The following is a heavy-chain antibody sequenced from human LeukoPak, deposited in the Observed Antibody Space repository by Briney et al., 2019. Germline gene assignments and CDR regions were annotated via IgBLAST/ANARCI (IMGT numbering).Heavy chain of an antibody. J-gene: IGHJ5*02. V-gene: IGHV4-59*12. D-gene: IGHD6-25*01. Sequence: PSETLSLTCSVSGGSISSYYWSWIRQPPGKGLEWIGEIYHSGNTNYNPSLKSRVTISVDKSRNQFSLKLNSVTAADTAVYYCARDASGRPTNWFDPWGQGTLVTVSS. CDR1: GGSISSYY. CDR3: ARDASGRPTNWFDP. CDR2: IYHSGNT.